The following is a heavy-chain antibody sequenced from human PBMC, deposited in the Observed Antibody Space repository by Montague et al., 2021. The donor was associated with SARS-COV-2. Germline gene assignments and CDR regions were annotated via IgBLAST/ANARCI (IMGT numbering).Heavy chain of an antibody. D-gene: IGHD3-10*01. CDR2: INYSGSS. CDR3: VRRGGTYYYGSGSFDT. J-gene: IGHJ5*02. CDR1: GDSITTTSYY. V-gene: IGHV4-39*01. Sequence: SETLSLTCNVSGDSITTTSYYWVWIRQPPGKGLEWIGSINYSGSSFHTPSLKSRLSMSMDTYTNQFSLRLTSMTAADTAIYYCVRRGGTYYYGSGSFDTWGQGTLVTVSS.